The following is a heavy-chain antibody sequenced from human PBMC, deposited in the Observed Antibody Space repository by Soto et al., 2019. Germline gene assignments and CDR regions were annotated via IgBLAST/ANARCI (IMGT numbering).Heavy chain of an antibody. V-gene: IGHV3-7*01. Sequence: EMQLVESGGGLVQPGGSLRLSCAASGFTFSRNWMNWVRQAPGKGLEWVDNINHDGSDKYYVDSVRGRFTISRDNAKNSLYLQMNSLRAEDTAVYYCARGTLVEFYAFDIWGQGTMVTVSS. J-gene: IGHJ3*02. CDR1: GFTFSRNW. CDR3: ARGTLVEFYAFDI. D-gene: IGHD2-15*01. CDR2: INHDGSDK.